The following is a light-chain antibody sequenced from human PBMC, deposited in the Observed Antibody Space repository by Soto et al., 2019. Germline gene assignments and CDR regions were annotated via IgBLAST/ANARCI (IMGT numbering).Light chain of an antibody. CDR1: QSISSY. CDR2: AAS. Sequence: DIQMTQSPSSLSASVGDRVTITCRASQSISSYLNWYQQKPGKAPKLLIYAASSLQSGVPPRFSGSGSGTDFTLTISSLQPEDFATYYCQQSYSTPGFTFGPGTKVDIK. CDR3: QQSYSTPGFT. J-gene: IGKJ3*01. V-gene: IGKV1-39*01.